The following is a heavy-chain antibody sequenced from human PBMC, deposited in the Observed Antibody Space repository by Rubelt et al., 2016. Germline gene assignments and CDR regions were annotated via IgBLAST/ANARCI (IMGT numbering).Heavy chain of an antibody. CDR2: IYYSGST. V-gene: IGHV4-59*08. CDR3: ARHPPYGDYPDY. CDR1: GGSISSYY. J-gene: IGHJ4*02. D-gene: IGHD4-17*01. Sequence: LRGSGPGLVKPSETLSLTCTVSGGSISSYYWSWIRQPPGKGLEWIGYIYYSGSTNYNLSLKSRVTISVDTSKNQFSLKLSSVTAADTAVYYCARHPPYGDYPDYWGQGTLVTVSS.